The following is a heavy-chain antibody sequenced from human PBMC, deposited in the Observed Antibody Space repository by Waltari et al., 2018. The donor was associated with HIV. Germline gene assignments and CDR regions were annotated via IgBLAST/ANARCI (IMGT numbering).Heavy chain of an antibody. V-gene: IGHV1-2*02. CDR2: NNPNSGGT. Sequence: QVQLVQSGAEVKKPGASVKVSCKASGYTFTGYYMHWVRQAPGQGLEGMGWNNPNSGGTNYAQKVQGRATMTRDTSSSTAYMELSRLRSDDTAVYYCARDRARTTDYYYYGMDVWGQGTTVTVSS. CDR3: ARDRARTTDYYYYGMDV. D-gene: IGHD1-7*01. J-gene: IGHJ6*02. CDR1: GYTFTGYY.